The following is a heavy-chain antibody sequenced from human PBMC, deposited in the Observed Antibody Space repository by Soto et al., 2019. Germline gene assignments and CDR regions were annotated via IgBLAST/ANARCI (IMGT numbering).Heavy chain of an antibody. J-gene: IGHJ4*02. CDR3: AKGSVVVAAKFDS. D-gene: IGHD2-21*02. CDR2: ISSSGYSA. Sequence: EVQLLESGGGLVQPGVSLSLSCAASGFTYNNYAMGWVRQAPGKGLEWVSAISSSGYSAYYADYVKGRFTISRDNSRNTMFLQMTKLSAEDTAVYYCAKGSVVVAAKFDSWGQGTQVTVSS. CDR1: GFTYNNYA. V-gene: IGHV3-23*01.